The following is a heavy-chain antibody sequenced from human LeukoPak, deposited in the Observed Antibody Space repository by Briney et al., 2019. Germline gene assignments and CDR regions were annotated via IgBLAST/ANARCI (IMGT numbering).Heavy chain of an antibody. CDR1: GGTFSSYA. D-gene: IGHD6-19*01. CDR2: IIPIFGTA. Sequence: SVKVSCKXSGGTFSSYAISWVRQAPGQGLEWMGRIIPIFGTANYSQKFQGRVTITTDESTSTAYMELSSLRSEDTAVYYCARGPLHSLSSGWYMWFDPWGQGTLVTVSS. V-gene: IGHV1-69*05. CDR3: ARGPLHSLSSGWYMWFDP. J-gene: IGHJ5*02.